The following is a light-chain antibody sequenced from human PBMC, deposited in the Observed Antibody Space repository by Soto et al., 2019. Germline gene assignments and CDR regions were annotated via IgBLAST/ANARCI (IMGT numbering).Light chain of an antibody. V-gene: IGLV1-47*01. Sequence: QSVLTQPPSASGTPGQRVTISCSGRSSNIGSTYVYWYQQLPGTAPKLLIYRNNQRPSGVPDRFSGSKSGTSASLAISGLRSEDEADYYCAAWDDSLSGWVCGGGTKLTVL. CDR1: SSNIGSTY. CDR2: RNN. CDR3: AAWDDSLSGWV. J-gene: IGLJ3*02.